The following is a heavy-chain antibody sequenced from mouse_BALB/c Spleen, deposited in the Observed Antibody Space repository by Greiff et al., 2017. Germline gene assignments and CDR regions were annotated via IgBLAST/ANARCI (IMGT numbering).Heavy chain of an antibody. J-gene: IGHJ3*01. D-gene: IGHD2-4*01. Sequence: VQVVESGAELAKPGASVKMSCKASGYTFTSYWMHWVKQRPGQGLEWIGYINPSTGYTEYNQKFKDKATLTADKSSSTAYMQLSSLTSEDSAVYYCASFGDYDGFAYWGQGTLVTVSA. CDR3: ASFGDYDGFAY. V-gene: IGHV1-7*01. CDR2: INPSTGYT. CDR1: GYTFTSYW.